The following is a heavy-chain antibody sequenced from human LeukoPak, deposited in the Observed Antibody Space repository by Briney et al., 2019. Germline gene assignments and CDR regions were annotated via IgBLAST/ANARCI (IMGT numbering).Heavy chain of an antibody. V-gene: IGHV1-2*02. J-gene: IGHJ4*02. D-gene: IGHD3-10*01. CDR3: ARSYYGSGSTFDY. CDR1: GYTFTGYY. CDR2: INPNSGGT. Sequence: ASVKVSCKASGYTFTGYYMHWVRQAPGQGLEWMGWINPNSGGTNYAQKFQGRVTMTRDTSISTAYMELSRLRSDDTAVYYSARSYYGSGSTFDYWGQGTLVTVSS.